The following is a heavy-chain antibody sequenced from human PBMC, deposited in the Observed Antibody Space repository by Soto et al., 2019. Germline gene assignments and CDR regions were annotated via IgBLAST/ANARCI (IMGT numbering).Heavy chain of an antibody. D-gene: IGHD5-12*01. CDR1: GGSVSRGAYY. Sequence: PSETLSLTCTVSGGSVSRGAYYWTWIRHRPGKGLEWIGYIYYSGSTYYSPSLKSRLSISLDTSKNQFSLRLSSVTAADTAMYYCARARLRAVYAFDILGQGTMVTVSS. CDR3: ARARLRAVYAFDI. J-gene: IGHJ3*02. CDR2: IYYSGST. V-gene: IGHV4-31*03.